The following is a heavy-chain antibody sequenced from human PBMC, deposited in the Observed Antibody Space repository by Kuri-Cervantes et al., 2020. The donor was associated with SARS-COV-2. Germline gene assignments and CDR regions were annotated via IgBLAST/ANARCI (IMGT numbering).Heavy chain of an antibody. J-gene: IGHJ6*02. Sequence: GGSLRLSCAASGFTFSSYWMHWVRQAPGKGLVWVSRINSDGSSTSYADSVKGRFTISRDNAKNTLYLQMNGLRAEDTAVYYCASGGPYYDFWSGLTYYYYYGMDVWGQGTTVTVSS. V-gene: IGHV3-74*01. CDR1: GFTFSSYW. CDR2: INSDGSST. D-gene: IGHD3-3*01. CDR3: ASGGPYYDFWSGLTYYYYYGMDV.